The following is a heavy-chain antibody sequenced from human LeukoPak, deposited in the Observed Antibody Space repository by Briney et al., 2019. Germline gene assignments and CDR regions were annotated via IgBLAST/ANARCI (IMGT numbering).Heavy chain of an antibody. J-gene: IGHJ4*02. Sequence: GGTLRLSCAASGFSFTTYWMSWVRQAQGKGLEWVANINQDGTEKYYVDSMKDRFTISRDNGKNSLYLQMNSLRVEDTAVYYCAKLAKYFYGAETFYFFEHWGQGTPVTASS. V-gene: IGHV3-7*01. D-gene: IGHD3-10*01. CDR2: INQDGTEK. CDR1: GFSFTTYW. CDR3: AKLAKYFYGAETFYFFEH.